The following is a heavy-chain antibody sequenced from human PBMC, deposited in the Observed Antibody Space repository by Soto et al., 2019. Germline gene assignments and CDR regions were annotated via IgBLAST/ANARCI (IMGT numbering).Heavy chain of an antibody. CDR2: IFPGDSDT. Sequence: PGESLKIACKGSGYSFTSYWIAWVRQMPGKGLEWVGLIFPGDSDTRYSPSFQGQVTISVDKSISTAYLQWSSLSASDTAMYYCARRPGGSSYWFDPWGQGTLVTV. D-gene: IGHD2-15*01. J-gene: IGHJ5*02. V-gene: IGHV5-51*01. CDR3: ARRPGGSSYWFDP. CDR1: GYSFTSYW.